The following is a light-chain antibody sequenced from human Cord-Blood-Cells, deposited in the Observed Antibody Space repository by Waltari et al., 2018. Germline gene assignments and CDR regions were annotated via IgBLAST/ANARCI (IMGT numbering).Light chain of an antibody. CDR2: DVS. CDR3: SSYTSSSTLDVV. Sequence: PGQSITISCTGTSSDVGGYNYVSWYQQPPGKAPKLMIYDVSNRPSGVSNRFSGSKSGNTASLTISGLQAEDEADYYCSSYTSSSTLDVVFGGGTKLTVL. V-gene: IGLV2-14*04. CDR1: SSDVGGYNY. J-gene: IGLJ2*01.